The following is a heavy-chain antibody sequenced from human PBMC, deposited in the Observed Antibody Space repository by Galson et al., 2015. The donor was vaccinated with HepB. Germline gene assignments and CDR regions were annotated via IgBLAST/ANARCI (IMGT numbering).Heavy chain of an antibody. D-gene: IGHD2-8*01. J-gene: IGHJ6*03. CDR3: VNSVSCTNGVCYRDYYYMDV. CDR2: ISSNGGST. Sequence: SLRLSCAASGFTFSSYAMHWVRQAPGRGLEYVSAISSNGGSTYYADSVKGRFTISRDNSKNTLYLQMSSLRAEDTAVYYCVNSVSCTNGVCYRDYYYMDVRGKGTTVTVAS. CDR1: GFTFSSYA. V-gene: IGHV3-64D*06.